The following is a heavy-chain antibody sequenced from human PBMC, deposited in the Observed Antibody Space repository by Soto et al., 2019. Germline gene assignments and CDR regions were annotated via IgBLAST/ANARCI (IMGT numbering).Heavy chain of an antibody. CDR2: VSGSGDTT. Sequence: EVQLLESGGGLVQPGGSLRLSCAASGFTFNRYAISCVRQAPRKGLEWVSAVSGSGDTTYYADSVKGRFTISRDSSQNTLYLQLNSLRAEDTAIYYCAKMYSNMLAGHYDYFDYWGQGTLVTVSS. J-gene: IGHJ4*02. D-gene: IGHD3-9*01. CDR3: AKMYSNMLAGHYDYFDY. V-gene: IGHV3-23*01. CDR1: GFTFNRYA.